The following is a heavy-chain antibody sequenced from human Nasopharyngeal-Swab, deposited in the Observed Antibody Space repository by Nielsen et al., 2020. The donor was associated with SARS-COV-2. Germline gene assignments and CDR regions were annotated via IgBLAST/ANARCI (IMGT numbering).Heavy chain of an antibody. Sequence: GESLKISCEGSGYIFTSYWIGWESQMPGKGLEWMGIIYPADSDSRYSLTFQGQVSISVDKSISTAYLQWNTLKASDTAIYYCVRRAFSASYFYFDYWGPGTLVTVSS. CDR3: VRRAFSASYFYFDY. CDR2: IYPADSDS. J-gene: IGHJ4*02. D-gene: IGHD1-26*01. CDR1: GYIFTSYW. V-gene: IGHV5-51*01.